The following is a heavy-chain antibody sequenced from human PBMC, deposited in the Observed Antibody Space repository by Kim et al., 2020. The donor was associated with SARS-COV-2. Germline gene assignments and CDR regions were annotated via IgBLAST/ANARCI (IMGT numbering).Heavy chain of an antibody. CDR1: GYTFTDYY. CDR3: ARVPFDN. CDR2: INPNSGDT. J-gene: IGHJ4*02. Sequence: ASVKVSCKASGYTFTDYYIHWVRQAPGQGLEWMGRINPNSGDTNYAQKFQGRVTVTRDTSISTAYMELSRLRSDDTAVYYCARVPFDNWGQGTLVTVSS. V-gene: IGHV1-2*06.